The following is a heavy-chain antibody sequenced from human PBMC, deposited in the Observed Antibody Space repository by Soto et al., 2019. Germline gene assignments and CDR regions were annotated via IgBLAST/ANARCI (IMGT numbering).Heavy chain of an antibody. J-gene: IGHJ4*02. CDR2: IWYDGSNK. V-gene: IGHV3-33*08. D-gene: IGHD5-18*01. Sequence: VQLLESGGGLVQPGGSLRLSCAASGFTFSSYGMHWVRQAPGKGLEWVAVIWYDGSNKYYADSVKGRFTISRDNSKNTLYLQMNSLRAEDTAVYYCARDQGRGYSYGFDYWGQGTLVTVSS. CDR3: ARDQGRGYSYGFDY. CDR1: GFTFSSYG.